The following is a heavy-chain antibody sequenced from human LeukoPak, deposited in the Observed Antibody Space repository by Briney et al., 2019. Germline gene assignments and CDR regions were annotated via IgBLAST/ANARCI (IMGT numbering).Heavy chain of an antibody. J-gene: IGHJ4*02. CDR2: IFHTGDS. D-gene: IGHD2-21*01. CDR3: ARHRFASPLDS. V-gene: IGHV4-59*08. Sequence: SETLSLTCTVSGGSISSYYWSWIRQPPGKGLEWIGYIFHTGDSNHNPSLKRRVSISLDTSRDQITLRLTSVTAADTAVYYCARHRFASPLDSWGQGTLVTVSS. CDR1: GGSISSYY.